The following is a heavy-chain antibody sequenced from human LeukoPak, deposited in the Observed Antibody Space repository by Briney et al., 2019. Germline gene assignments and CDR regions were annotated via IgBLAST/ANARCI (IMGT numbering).Heavy chain of an antibody. CDR3: AREGIAAELDF. Sequence: GGSLRLSCAASGFTFSVYWMHWVRQAPGKGLVWVSRIRGDRSITNYADSVKGRFTISRDDAKNTLYLQMSSLRAEDTAIYYCAREGIAAELDFWGQGTLVTVYS. V-gene: IGHV3-74*01. J-gene: IGHJ4*02. CDR1: GFTFSVYW. CDR2: IRGDRSIT. D-gene: IGHD6-13*01.